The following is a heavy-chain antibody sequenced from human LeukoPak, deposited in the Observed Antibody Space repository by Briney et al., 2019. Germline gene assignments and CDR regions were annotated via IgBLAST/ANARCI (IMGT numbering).Heavy chain of an antibody. Sequence: ASVKVSCKASGYTFTSYGISWVRQAPGQGLEWMGWISAYNGSTNYAQKLQGRVTMTTDTSTSTAYMELRSLRSDDTAVYYCAREPNLGIAAHPFGYWGQGTLVTVSS. CDR3: AREPNLGIAAHPFGY. CDR1: GYTFTSYG. CDR2: ISAYNGST. J-gene: IGHJ4*02. D-gene: IGHD6-13*01. V-gene: IGHV1-18*01.